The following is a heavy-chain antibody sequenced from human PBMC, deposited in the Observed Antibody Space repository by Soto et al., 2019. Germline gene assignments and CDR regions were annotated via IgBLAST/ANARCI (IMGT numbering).Heavy chain of an antibody. V-gene: IGHV4-34*01. J-gene: IGHJ4*02. CDR3: ARGRDGYNSY. CDR1: GACFTRYY. Sequence: PWETLSLTWAVYGACFTRYYWRWVRQPPGKGLDWIGGINHSGSTIYNPSLKSRVTISVDTSKNQFSLKLSSVTAADTAVDYGARGRDGYNSYWGQGTIVTVSA. D-gene: IGHD5-12*01. CDR2: INHSGST.